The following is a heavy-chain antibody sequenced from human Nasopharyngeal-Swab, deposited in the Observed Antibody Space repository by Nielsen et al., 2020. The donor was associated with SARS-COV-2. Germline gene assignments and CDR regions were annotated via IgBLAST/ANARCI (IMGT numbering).Heavy chain of an antibody. CDR2: IYYSGST. V-gene: IGHV4-39*01. Sequence: SETLSLTCTVSGGSISSSSYYWGWIRQPPGKGLEWNGSIYYSGSTYSNPSLKSRVTIYVDTSKNQFSLKLSSVTAADTAVYYCASLYGRGSYWGQGTLVTVSS. D-gene: IGHD2-8*02. CDR3: ASLYGRGSY. CDR1: GGSISSSSYY. J-gene: IGHJ4*02.